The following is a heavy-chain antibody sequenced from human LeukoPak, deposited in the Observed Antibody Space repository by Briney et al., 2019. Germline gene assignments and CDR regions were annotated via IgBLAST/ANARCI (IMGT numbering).Heavy chain of an antibody. J-gene: IGHJ3*02. V-gene: IGHV4-59*08. CDR1: GGSISSYY. CDR2: IYYSGST. D-gene: IGHD3-10*01. Sequence: SETLSLTCTVSGGSISSYYWSWIRQPPGKGLEWIGYIYYSGSTNYNPSLKSRVTISVDTSKNQFSLKLSSVTAADTAVYYCARGPYYGSGKKAFDIWGQGTMVTVSS. CDR3: ARGPYYGSGKKAFDI.